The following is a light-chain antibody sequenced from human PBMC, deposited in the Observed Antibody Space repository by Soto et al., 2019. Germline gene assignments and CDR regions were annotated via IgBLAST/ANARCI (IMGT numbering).Light chain of an antibody. V-gene: IGKV3-15*01. Sequence: EIVMTQSPATLSVSPGSRATLSCMASQSVSSNLAWYQQKPGQAPRLLIYGASTRATGIPARFSGSRSGTAFTLTISSLQSEDFAVYYCQQYNNWPYTFGQGTKLEIK. CDR3: QQYNNWPYT. CDR2: GAS. J-gene: IGKJ2*01. CDR1: QSVSSN.